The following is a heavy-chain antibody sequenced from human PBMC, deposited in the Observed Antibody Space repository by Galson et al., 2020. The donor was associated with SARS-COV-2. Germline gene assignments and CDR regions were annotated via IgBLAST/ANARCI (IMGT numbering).Heavy chain of an antibody. Sequence: SETLSLTCAVYGGSSSGYYWSWIRQPPGKGLEWIGEINHSGTTNYNPTLKSRVTISFDTSKSQFSLKVSSVTAADTAVYYCARGGYSSTWYGKYNWFDPWGQGTRVTVSS. CDR1: GGSSSGYY. V-gene: IGHV4-34*01. J-gene: IGHJ5*02. CDR2: INHSGTT. D-gene: IGHD6-13*01. CDR3: ARGGYSSTWYGKYNWFDP.